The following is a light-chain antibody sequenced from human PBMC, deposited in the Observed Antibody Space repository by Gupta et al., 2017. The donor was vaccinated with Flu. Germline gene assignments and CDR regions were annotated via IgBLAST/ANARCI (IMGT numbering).Light chain of an antibody. J-gene: IGLJ2*01. CDR3: GTWDSSLSAVV. CDR2: ENN. V-gene: IGLV1-51*02. Sequence: QSVLTQPPSVSAAPGQKVTISCSGSSSNIGNNSVSWYQQPPGTAPKLLIYENNKRPSGVPDRFSGSKSGTSATLGITGLQTGDEADYYCGTWDSSLSAVVFGGGTKLTVL. CDR1: SSNIGNNS.